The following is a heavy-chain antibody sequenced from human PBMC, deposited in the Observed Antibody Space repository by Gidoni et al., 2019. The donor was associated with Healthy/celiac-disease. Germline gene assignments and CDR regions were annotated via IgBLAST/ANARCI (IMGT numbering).Heavy chain of an antibody. CDR3: ARDHHDSGSYPYFDY. D-gene: IGHD1-26*01. CDR1: GGTFSSYT. V-gene: IGHV1-69*08. J-gene: IGHJ4*02. CDR2: IIPILGIA. Sequence: QVLLVQSGAEVTKPGSSVQVSCKSSGGTFSSYTISWVRQAPGQGLEWMGRIIPILGIANYAQKFKGRVTSTAEKSTSTAYMELSSLRSEDTAVYYCARDHHDSGSYPYFDYWGQGTLVNVSS.